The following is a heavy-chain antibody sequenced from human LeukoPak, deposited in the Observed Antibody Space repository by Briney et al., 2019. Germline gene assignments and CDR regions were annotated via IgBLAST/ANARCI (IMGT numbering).Heavy chain of an antibody. V-gene: IGHV3-21*01. Sequence: NSGGSLRLSCAASGFTFSSYSMNWVRQAPGKGLEWVSSISSSSSYIYYADSVKGRFTISRDNAKNSLYLQMNSLRAEDTAVYYCARDQETWLERREHVCWGQGTLVTVSS. CDR1: GFTFSSYS. CDR3: ARDQETWLERREHVC. J-gene: IGHJ4*02. CDR2: ISSSSSYI. D-gene: IGHD1-1*01.